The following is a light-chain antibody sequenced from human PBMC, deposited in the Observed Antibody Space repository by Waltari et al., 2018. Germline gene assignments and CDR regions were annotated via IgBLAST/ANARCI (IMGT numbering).Light chain of an antibody. CDR3: CSYGGLRTSWV. CDR2: QAT. V-gene: IGLV2-23*01. CDR1: NSFAGHYTL. J-gene: IGLJ3*02. Sequence: QSALTQPASVSGSPGQSITISCTGTNSFAGHYTLVPWYQHHPGNDPKLIIYQATKRPSGVSSRFSGSNSGNTASLTISGLQAEDEADYFCCSYGGLRTSWVFGGGTKVTVL.